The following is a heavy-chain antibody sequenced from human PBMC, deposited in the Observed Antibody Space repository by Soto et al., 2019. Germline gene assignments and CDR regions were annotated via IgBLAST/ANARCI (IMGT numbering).Heavy chain of an antibody. Sequence: GGSLRLSCAASGFTFSSYSMNWVRQAPGKGLEWVSSISSSSSYIYYADSVKGRFTISRDNAKNSLYLQMNSLRAEDTAVYYCARDAEQWLVQVEDYYYYGMDVWGQGTTVTVSS. J-gene: IGHJ6*02. CDR1: GFTFSSYS. CDR3: ARDAEQWLVQVEDYYYYGMDV. V-gene: IGHV3-21*01. D-gene: IGHD6-19*01. CDR2: ISSSSSYI.